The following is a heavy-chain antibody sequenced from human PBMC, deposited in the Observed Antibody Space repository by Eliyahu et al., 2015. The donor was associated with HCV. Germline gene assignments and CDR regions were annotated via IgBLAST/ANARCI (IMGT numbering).Heavy chain of an antibody. CDR3: ARSCGGDCYSMDY. V-gene: IGHV4-4*07. D-gene: IGHD2-21*02. J-gene: IGHJ4*02. CDR2: IYITGGT. CDR1: GXSISSYY. Sequence: QVQLQESGPGLVKPSETLSLTCTVSGXSISSYYWSWIRQPAGKGLEWIGRIYITGGTHYTPSLKSRVTMSVDTSKNQFSLKLSSVTAADTAVYYCARSCGGDCYSMDYWGQGTLVTVSS.